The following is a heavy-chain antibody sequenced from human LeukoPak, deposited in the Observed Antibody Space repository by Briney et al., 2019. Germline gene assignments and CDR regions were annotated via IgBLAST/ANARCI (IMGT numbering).Heavy chain of an antibody. D-gene: IGHD4/OR15-4a*01. Sequence: PSQTLSLTCTVSGGSISSGGDYWSLIRQHPGKGLEWIGYIYYTGTTYCNPSLKSRITISVDTSKNQFSLNLSSMTAADTAVYYCARAAWRGSNSRDAFDIWGQGTVVTVSS. V-gene: IGHV4-31*03. CDR3: ARAAWRGSNSRDAFDI. CDR2: IYYTGTT. J-gene: IGHJ3*02. CDR1: GGSISSGGDY.